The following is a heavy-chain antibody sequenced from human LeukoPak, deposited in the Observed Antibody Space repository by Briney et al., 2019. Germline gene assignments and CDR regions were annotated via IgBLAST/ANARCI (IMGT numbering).Heavy chain of an antibody. Sequence: ASVKASCKASGYTFTSYDINWVRQATGQGLEWMGWMNPNSGNTGYAQKFQGRVTMTRNTSISTAYMELSSLRSEDTAVYYCARGHPTPLGSGNYGDYSDYWGQGTLVTVSS. V-gene: IGHV1-8*01. CDR2: MNPNSGNT. CDR3: ARGHPTPLGSGNYGDYSDY. D-gene: IGHD4-17*01. J-gene: IGHJ4*02. CDR1: GYTFTSYD.